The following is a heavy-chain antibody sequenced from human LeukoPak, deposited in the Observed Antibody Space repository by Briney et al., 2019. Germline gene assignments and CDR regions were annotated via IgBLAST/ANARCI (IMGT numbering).Heavy chain of an antibody. D-gene: IGHD2-15*01. CDR3: ARGEHCSGVTCYHDY. J-gene: IGHJ4*02. CDR2: INPISGGT. Sequence: ASVKVSCKASGYSFSGYYMHWVRQAPGQGIEWMGWINPISGGTNYAQKFQGRVTMTRDTSISTAYMELSRLRSGEAAVYYCARGEHCSGVTCYHDYSGQGTLVTVSS. V-gene: IGHV1-2*02. CDR1: GYSFSGYY.